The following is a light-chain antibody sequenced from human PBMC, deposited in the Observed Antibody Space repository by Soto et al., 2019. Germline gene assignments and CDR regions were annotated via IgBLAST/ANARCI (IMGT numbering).Light chain of an antibody. CDR1: QSISSW. J-gene: IGKJ4*01. CDR2: KAS. V-gene: IGKV1-5*03. Sequence: DIQMTQSPSTLSASVGDRVTITCRASQSISSWLAWYQQKPGKAPKLLIYKASSLESGVPSRFSGSGSGTEFTLTISSLQPDDFATYYCQKCKVAPFTLGAGTKVDIK. CDR3: QKCKVAPFT.